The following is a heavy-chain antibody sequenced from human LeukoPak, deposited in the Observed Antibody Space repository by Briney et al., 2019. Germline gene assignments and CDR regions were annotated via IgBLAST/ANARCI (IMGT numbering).Heavy chain of an antibody. D-gene: IGHD2-15*01. CDR1: GGSVSSGSYY. CDR2: IYYSGST. Sequence: SETLSLTCTVSGGSVSSGSYYWSWIRQPPGKGLEWIGYIYYSGSTNYNPSLKSRVTISVDTSKNQFSLKLSSVTAADTAVYYCAREFAGYCSGGSCYYFDHWGQGTLVTVSS. J-gene: IGHJ4*02. V-gene: IGHV4-61*01. CDR3: AREFAGYCSGGSCYYFDH.